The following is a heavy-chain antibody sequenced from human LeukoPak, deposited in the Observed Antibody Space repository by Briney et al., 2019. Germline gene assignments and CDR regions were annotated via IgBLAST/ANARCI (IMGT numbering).Heavy chain of an antibody. D-gene: IGHD3-16*02. J-gene: IGHJ4*02. CDR2: LYSGGST. CDR3: ARDEIWGSYRYAGY. V-gene: IGHV3-53*01. CDR1: GFTVSSNY. Sequence: GGSLRLSCAASGFTVSSNYMSWVRQAPGKGLEWVSVLYSGGSTYYADSVKGRFTISRDNSKNTLYLQMNSLRAEDTAVYYCARDEIWGSYRYAGYWGQGTLVTVSS.